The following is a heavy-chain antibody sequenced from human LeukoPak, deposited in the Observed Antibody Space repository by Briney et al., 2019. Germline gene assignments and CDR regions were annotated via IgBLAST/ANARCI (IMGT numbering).Heavy chain of an antibody. J-gene: IGHJ5*02. D-gene: IGHD1-26*01. CDR1: GGTFSSYA. V-gene: IGHV1-69*13. Sequence: SVKVSCKASGGTFSSYAISWVRQAPGQGLEWMGGIIPIFGTANYAQKFQGRVTITADESTSTAYMELSSLRSEDTAVYYCARDGPATATTANGGFDPWGQGTLVTVSS. CDR3: ARDGPATATTANGGFDP. CDR2: IIPIFGTA.